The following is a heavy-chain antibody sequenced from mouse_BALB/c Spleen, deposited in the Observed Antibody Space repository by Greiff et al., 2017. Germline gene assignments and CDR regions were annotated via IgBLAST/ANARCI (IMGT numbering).Heavy chain of an antibody. V-gene: IGHV2-9*02. D-gene: IGHD2-10*01. CDR3: ASLLGYAMDY. Sequence: VQLVESGPGLVAPSQSLSITCTVSGFSLTSYGVHWVRQPPGKGLEWLGVIWAGGSTNYNSALMSRLSISKDNSKSQVFLKMNSLQTDDTAMYYCASLLGYAMDYWGQGTSVTVSS. CDR2: IWAGGST. J-gene: IGHJ4*01. CDR1: GFSLTSYG.